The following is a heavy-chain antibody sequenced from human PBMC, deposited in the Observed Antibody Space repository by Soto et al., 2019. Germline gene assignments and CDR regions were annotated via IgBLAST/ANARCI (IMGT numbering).Heavy chain of an antibody. D-gene: IGHD4-17*01. CDR1: GGSISSYY. Sequence: SETLSLTCTVSGGSISSYYWSWIRQPPGKGLEWIGYIYYSGSTNYNPSLKSRVTISVDTSKNQFSLKLSSVTAADTAVYYCARVTSRPPRSTVTTPYYYYYMDVWGKGTTVTVSS. CDR2: IYYSGST. CDR3: ARVTSRPPRSTVTTPYYYYYMDV. V-gene: IGHV4-59*01. J-gene: IGHJ6*03.